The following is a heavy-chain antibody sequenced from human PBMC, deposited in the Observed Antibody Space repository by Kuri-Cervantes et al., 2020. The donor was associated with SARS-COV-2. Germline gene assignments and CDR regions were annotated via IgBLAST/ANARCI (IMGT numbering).Heavy chain of an antibody. V-gene: IGHV3-30*04. CDR3: AKDPTTVKATLLLDY. J-gene: IGHJ4*02. CDR2: ISYDGSNK. Sequence: AETLSLTCAASGFTFSSYAMHWVRQAPGKGLEWVAVISYDGSNKYYADSVKGRFTISRDNSKNTLYLQMNSLRDEDTAVYYCAKDPTTVKATLLLDYWGQGTLVTVSS. CDR1: GFTFSSYA. D-gene: IGHD4-17*01.